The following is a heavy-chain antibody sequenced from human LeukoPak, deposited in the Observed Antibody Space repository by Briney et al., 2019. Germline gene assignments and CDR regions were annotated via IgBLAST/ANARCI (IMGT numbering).Heavy chain of an antibody. CDR1: GFTFSSYA. Sequence: GGSLRLSCAASGFTFSSYAMHWVRQAPGKGLEWVAVISYDGSNKYYADSVKGRFTISRDNSKNTLYLQMNSLRAEDTAVYYCARESLAVAGNVDYFDYWGQGTLVTVSS. V-gene: IGHV3-30-3*01. J-gene: IGHJ4*02. D-gene: IGHD6-19*01. CDR3: ARESLAVAGNVDYFDY. CDR2: ISYDGSNK.